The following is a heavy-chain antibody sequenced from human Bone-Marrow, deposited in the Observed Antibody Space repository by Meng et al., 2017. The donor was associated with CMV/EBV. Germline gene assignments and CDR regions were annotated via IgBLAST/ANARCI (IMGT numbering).Heavy chain of an antibody. V-gene: IGHV1-69*10. Sequence: SVMVSCKASGGTFSSYAISWVRQAPGQGLEWMGGIIPILGIANYAQKFQGRVTMTADKSTSTAYMELSRLRSDDTAVYYCASSKRERTGRGWFDYWGQGTLVTVSS. CDR2: IIPILGIA. CDR3: ASSKRERTGRGWFDY. J-gene: IGHJ4*02. CDR1: GGTFSSYA. D-gene: IGHD1-1*01.